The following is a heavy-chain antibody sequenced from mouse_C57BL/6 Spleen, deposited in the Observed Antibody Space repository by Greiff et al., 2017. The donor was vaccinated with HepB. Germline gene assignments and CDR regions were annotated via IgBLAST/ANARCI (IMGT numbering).Heavy chain of an antibody. V-gene: IGHV1-42*01. CDR2: INPSTGGT. J-gene: IGHJ2*01. D-gene: IGHD1-1*01. CDR3: ARRGNYYGSHDY. Sequence: EVKLMESGPELVKPGASVKISCKASGYSFTGYYMNRVKQSPEKSLEWIGEINPSTGGTTYNQKFKAKATLTVDKSSSTAYMQLKSLTSEDSAVYYCARRGNYYGSHDYWGQGTTLTVSS. CDR1: GYSFTGYY.